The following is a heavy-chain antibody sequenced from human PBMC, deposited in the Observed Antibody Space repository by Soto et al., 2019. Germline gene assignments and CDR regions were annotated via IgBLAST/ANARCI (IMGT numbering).Heavy chain of an antibody. CDR1: GFTFSSYA. CDR2: ISYDGSNK. D-gene: IGHD6-13*01. Sequence: GGSLRLSCAASGFTFSSYAMHWVRQAPGKGLEWVAVISYDGSNKYYADSVKGRFTISRDNSKNTLYLQMNSLRAEDTAVYYCAREKGSSWEGLVDYWGQGTLVTVSS. CDR3: AREKGSSWEGLVDY. J-gene: IGHJ4*02. V-gene: IGHV3-30-3*01.